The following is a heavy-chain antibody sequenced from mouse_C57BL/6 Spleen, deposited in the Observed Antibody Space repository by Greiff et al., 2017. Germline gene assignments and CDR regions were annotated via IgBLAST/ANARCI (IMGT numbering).Heavy chain of an antibody. CDR3: GRARGDGGYFDY. CDR2: INPNNGGT. Sequence: EVQLQQSGPELVKPGASVKISCKASGYTFTDYYMNWVKQSHGKSLEWIGDINPNNGGTSYNQKFKGKATLTVDKSSSTAYMELRSLTSEDSAVXYCGRARGDGGYFDYWGQGTTLTVSS. CDR1: GYTFTDYY. V-gene: IGHV1-26*01. J-gene: IGHJ2*01. D-gene: IGHD2-3*01.